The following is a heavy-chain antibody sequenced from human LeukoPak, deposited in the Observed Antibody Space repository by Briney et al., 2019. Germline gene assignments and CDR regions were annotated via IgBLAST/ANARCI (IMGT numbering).Heavy chain of an antibody. CDR2: IYPGDSDT. V-gene: IGHV5-51*01. J-gene: IGHJ4*02. CDR3: ARHLPAAGPDY. CDR1: GYSFTIYW. Sequence: GESLTISYKDSGYSFTIYWIGCVRQMPGKSLEWMGIIYPGDSDTRYSPSFQGQVTISADKSISTGYLQWSSLKASDTAMYYCARHLPAAGPDYWGQGTLVTVSS. D-gene: IGHD6-13*01.